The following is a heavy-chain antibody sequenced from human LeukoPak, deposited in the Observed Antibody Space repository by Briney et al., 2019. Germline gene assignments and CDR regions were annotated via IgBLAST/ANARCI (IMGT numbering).Heavy chain of an antibody. V-gene: IGHV4-61*01. CDR3: AREAVVAATRQYNWFDP. J-gene: IGHJ5*02. Sequence: SETLSLTCTVSGGSVSSGSYYWSWIRQPPGKGLEWIGYIYYSGSTNYNPSLKSRVTILVDTSKNQFSLKLSSVTAADTAVYYCAREAVVAATRQYNWFDPWGQGTLVTVSS. D-gene: IGHD2-15*01. CDR2: IYYSGST. CDR1: GGSVSSGSYY.